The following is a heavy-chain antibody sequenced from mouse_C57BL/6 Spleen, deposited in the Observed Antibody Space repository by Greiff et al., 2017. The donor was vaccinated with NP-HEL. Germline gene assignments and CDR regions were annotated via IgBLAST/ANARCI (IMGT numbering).Heavy chain of an antibody. CDR1: GYTFTSYW. CDR2: INPSNGGT. V-gene: IGHV1-53*01. J-gene: IGHJ3*01. Sequence: QVQLQQPGTELVKPGASVKLSCKASGYTFTSYWMHWVKQRPGQGLEWIGNINPSNGGTNYNEKFKSKATLTVDKSSSTAYMQLSSLTSEDSAVYYCARVGADYYGSSYGRFAYWGQGTLVTVSA. CDR3: ARVGADYYGSSYGRFAY. D-gene: IGHD1-1*01.